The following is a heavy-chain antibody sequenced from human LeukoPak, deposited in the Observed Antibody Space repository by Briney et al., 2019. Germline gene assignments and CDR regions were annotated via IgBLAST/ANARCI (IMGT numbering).Heavy chain of an antibody. D-gene: IGHD6-6*01. CDR1: GGSISNYY. CDR2: IYYSGST. V-gene: IGHV4-59*01. Sequence: SETLSLTCTVSGGSISNYYWSWIRQPPGKGLEWIGYIYYSGSTNYNPSLKSRVTISVDTSKNQFSLKLSSVTAADTAVYYCARALNEYSSSFARFDPWGQGTLVTVSS. CDR3: ARALNEYSSSFARFDP. J-gene: IGHJ5*02.